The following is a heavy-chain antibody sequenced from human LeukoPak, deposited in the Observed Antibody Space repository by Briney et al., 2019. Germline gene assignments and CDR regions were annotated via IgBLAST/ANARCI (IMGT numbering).Heavy chain of an antibody. J-gene: IGHJ4*02. D-gene: IGHD3-22*01. CDR2: INHSGST. V-gene: IGHV4-34*01. Sequence: SETLSLTCAVYGGSFSGYYWSWIRQPPGKGLEWIGEINHSGSTNYNPSLESRVTISVDTSKNQFSLKLSSVTAADTAVYYCARHRYYDSSGYSYFDYWGQGTLVTVSS. CDR1: GGSFSGYY. CDR3: ARHRYYDSSGYSYFDY.